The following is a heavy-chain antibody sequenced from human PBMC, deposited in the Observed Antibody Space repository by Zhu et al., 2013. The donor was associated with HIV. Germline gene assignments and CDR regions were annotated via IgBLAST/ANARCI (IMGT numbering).Heavy chain of an antibody. V-gene: IGHV3-15*01. CDR3: TKSLAIEF. CDR2: IRTQTDGGTT. CDR1: GFTFSYAW. D-gene: IGHD3-10*01. J-gene: IGHJ4*02. Sequence: EVQLVESGGGLVKPGGSLRLSCAASGFTFSYAWMNWVRQAPGKGLEWVGRIRTQTDGGTTDYAAPVKGRFTISRDDSENTLYLQMDSLKTEDTAVYYCTKSLAIEFWGQGTLVTVSS.